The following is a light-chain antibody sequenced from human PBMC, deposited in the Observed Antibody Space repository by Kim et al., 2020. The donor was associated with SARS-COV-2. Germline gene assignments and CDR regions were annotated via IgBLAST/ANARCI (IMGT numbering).Light chain of an antibody. Sequence: SYELTQPHSVSVAIAQMARITCGGNNTGSKAVHWYQQKPGLDPVLVIHSDNSRPSGIPERFSGSNSGNTTTLTISRIEAGDEADYYCLVWDSSADHRAFG. CDR3: LVWDSSADHRA. V-gene: IGLV3-12*01. J-gene: IGLJ3*02. CDR2: SDN. CDR1: NTGSKA.